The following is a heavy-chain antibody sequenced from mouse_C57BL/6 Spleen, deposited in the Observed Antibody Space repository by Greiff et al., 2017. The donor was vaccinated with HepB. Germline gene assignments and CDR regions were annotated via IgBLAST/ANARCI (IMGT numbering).Heavy chain of an antibody. CDR3: ARWSPFYAMDY. CDR1: GYTFTSYW. CDR2: IDPSDSYT. V-gene: IGHV1-69*01. J-gene: IGHJ4*01. Sequence: VQLQQPGAELVMPGASVKLSCKASGYTFTSYWMHWVKQRPGQGLEWIGEIDPSDSYTNYNQKFKGKSTLTGDKSSSTAYMQLSSLTSEDSAVYYCARWSPFYAMDYWGQGTTVTVSS.